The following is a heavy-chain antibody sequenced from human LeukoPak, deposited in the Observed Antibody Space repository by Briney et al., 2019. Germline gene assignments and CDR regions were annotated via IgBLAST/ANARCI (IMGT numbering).Heavy chain of an antibody. V-gene: IGHV3-21*01. CDR2: ISSSSSYI. CDR1: GFTFSSYS. CDR3: ARGPPTILGYYYYYYGMDV. Sequence: GGSLRLSCAASGFTFSSYSMNWVRQAPGKGLEWVSSISSSSSYIYYADSVKGRFTISRDNAKNSLYLQTNSLRAEDTAVCYCARGPPTILGYYYYYYGMDVWGQGTTVTVSS. J-gene: IGHJ6*02. D-gene: IGHD3-3*01.